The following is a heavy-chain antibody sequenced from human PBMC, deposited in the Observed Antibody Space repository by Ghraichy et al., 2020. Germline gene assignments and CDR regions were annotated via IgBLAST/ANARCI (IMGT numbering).Heavy chain of an antibody. Sequence: GGSLRLSCAASGFTFSSYSMNWVRQAPGKGLEWVSYISSSSSTIYYADSVKGRFTISRDNAMNSLYLQMNSLRDEDTAVYYCARDRDGYGSRGGWFDPWGQGTLVTVSS. CDR3: ARDRDGYGSRGGWFDP. CDR2: ISSSSSTI. J-gene: IGHJ5*02. D-gene: IGHD5-24*01. CDR1: GFTFSSYS. V-gene: IGHV3-48*02.